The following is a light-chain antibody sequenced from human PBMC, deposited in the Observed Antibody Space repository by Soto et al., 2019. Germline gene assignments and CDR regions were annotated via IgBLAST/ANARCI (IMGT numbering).Light chain of an antibody. CDR2: DAS. J-gene: IGKJ5*01. CDR3: QQYGNAPIT. CDR1: ESVYSSY. Sequence: EIVLSQSPATLSLSPGEGATLSCGASESVYSSYVAWYQQKPGLAPRLLIYDASNRATGIPDRFIGSGSGTDYILNINRLESADFAVYYCQQYGNAPITFGQGTRLEIK. V-gene: IGKV3D-20*01.